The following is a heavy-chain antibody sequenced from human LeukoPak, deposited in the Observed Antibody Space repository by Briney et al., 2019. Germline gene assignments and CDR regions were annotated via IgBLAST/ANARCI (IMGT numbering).Heavy chain of an antibody. Sequence: GGSLRLSCAASGFTFRSYGMHWVRQAPGKGLEWVAVIWYDGSNKYYADSVKGQFTISRDNSENTLYLQMNSLRAEDTALYYCASDGIAVDRGIGYFDYWGQGTLVTVSS. CDR1: GFTFRSYG. J-gene: IGHJ4*02. D-gene: IGHD6-13*01. CDR2: IWYDGSNK. CDR3: ASDGIAVDRGIGYFDY. V-gene: IGHV3-33*01.